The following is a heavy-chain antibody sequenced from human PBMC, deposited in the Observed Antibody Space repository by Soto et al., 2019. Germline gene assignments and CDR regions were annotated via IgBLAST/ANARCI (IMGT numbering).Heavy chain of an antibody. CDR2: ISGSGGST. CDR3: AKDNSVAATGQRPGDNWFDPWGPPYGALTGDNWFDP. CDR1: GFTFSSYA. J-gene: IGHJ5*02. Sequence: GGSLRLSCAASGFTFSSYAMSWVRQAPGKGLEWVSAISGSGGSTYYADSVKGRFTISRANSKNTLYLQMNSLRAEDTAVYYCAKDNSVAATGQRPGDNWFDPWGPPYGALTGDNWFDPWGQGTLVTVSS. D-gene: IGHD2-15*01. V-gene: IGHV3-23*01.